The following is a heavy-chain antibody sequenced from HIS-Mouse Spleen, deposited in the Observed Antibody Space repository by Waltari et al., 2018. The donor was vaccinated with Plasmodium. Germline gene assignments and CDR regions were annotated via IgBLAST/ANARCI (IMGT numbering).Heavy chain of an antibody. CDR2: IKQDGSEK. Sequence: EVQLVESGGGLVQPGGSVSLSCPASGFTFSSYWMSWVRQATGKGLEWVANIKQDGSEKYYVDSVKGRFTISRDNAKNSLYLQMNSLRAEDTAVYYCASSWYWYFDLWGRGTLVTVSS. CDR1: GFTFSSYW. CDR3: ASSWYWYFDL. D-gene: IGHD6-13*01. J-gene: IGHJ2*01. V-gene: IGHV3-7*01.